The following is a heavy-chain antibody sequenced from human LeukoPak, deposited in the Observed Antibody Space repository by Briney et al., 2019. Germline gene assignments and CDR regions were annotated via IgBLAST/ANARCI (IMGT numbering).Heavy chain of an antibody. D-gene: IGHD6-13*01. Sequence: ASVKVSCKASGYTFTSYGISWVRQATGQGLEWMGWISAYNGNTNYAQKLQGRVTMTTDISTSTAYMELRSLRSDDTAVYYCARDEGYSSSWYSFDYWGQGTLVTVSS. J-gene: IGHJ4*02. CDR3: ARDEGYSSSWYSFDY. CDR2: ISAYNGNT. V-gene: IGHV1-18*01. CDR1: GYTFTSYG.